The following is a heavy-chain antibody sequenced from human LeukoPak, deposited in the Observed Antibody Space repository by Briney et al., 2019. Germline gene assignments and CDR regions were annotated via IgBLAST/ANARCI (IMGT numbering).Heavy chain of an antibody. CDR2: IDANSHKI. J-gene: IGHJ4*02. CDR1: GLIFGSYE. Sequence: GGSLRLSCAASGLIFGSYEMNWVRQAPGKGLEWVSYIDANSHKIYYEDSVRGRFSTSREHPRNSMFLQMYRLRVADTAVYYCARPLRDYWGPGPLVVVSS. CDR3: ARPLRDY. V-gene: IGHV3-48*03.